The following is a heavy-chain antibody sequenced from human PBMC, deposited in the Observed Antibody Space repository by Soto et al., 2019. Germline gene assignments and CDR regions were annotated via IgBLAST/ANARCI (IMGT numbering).Heavy chain of an antibody. CDR1: GFTFSSHW. V-gene: IGHV3-7*01. Sequence: EVQLVESVGVLVQPGGSLRLSCAASGFTFSSHWMTWVRQAPGKGLECVANINEDGSEKYYVDAVKGRFTISRDNAKNSLYLQMNSLRAEDTALFYCARGDNPEYWGQGTLVTVSS. D-gene: IGHD1-1*01. CDR2: INEDGSEK. J-gene: IGHJ4*02. CDR3: ARGDNPEY.